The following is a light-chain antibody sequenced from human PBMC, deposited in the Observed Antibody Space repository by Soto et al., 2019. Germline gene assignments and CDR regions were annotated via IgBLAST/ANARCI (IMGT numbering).Light chain of an antibody. Sequence: QSVLTQPASVSGSPGQSITISCTGTSSDVGGYNYVSWYQQHPGKAPKLMIYDVSNRPSGVSNRFSGAKSGNTASLTISGLQAEDEADYYCSSYTGSGTLVVFGGGTTLTV. CDR3: SSYTGSGTLVV. J-gene: IGLJ2*01. CDR2: DVS. CDR1: SSDVGGYNY. V-gene: IGLV2-14*01.